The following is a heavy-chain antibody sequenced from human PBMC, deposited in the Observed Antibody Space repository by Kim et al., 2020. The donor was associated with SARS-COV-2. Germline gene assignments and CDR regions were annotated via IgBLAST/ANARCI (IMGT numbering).Heavy chain of an antibody. CDR1: GGSISSSSYY. Sequence: SETLSLTCTVSGGSISSSSYYWGWIRQPPGKGLEWIGSIYYSGSTYYNPSLKSRVTISVDTSKNQFSLKLSSVTAADTAVYYCARHIELVLISHWGQGTLVTVSS. CDR2: IYYSGST. V-gene: IGHV4-39*01. J-gene: IGHJ4*02. CDR3: ARHIELVLISH. D-gene: IGHD6-6*01.